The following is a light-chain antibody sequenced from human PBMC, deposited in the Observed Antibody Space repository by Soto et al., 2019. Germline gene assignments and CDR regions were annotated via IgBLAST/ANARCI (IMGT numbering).Light chain of an antibody. CDR3: SSYSSINTLDVV. CDR1: SSNIGSNY. J-gene: IGLJ2*01. Sequence: QAVVTQPPSASGTPGQRVTISCSGSSSNIGSNYVYWYQQLPGTAPKLLIYRNNQRPSGVSNRFSGSKSGNTASLTISGLQAEDEANYYCSSYSSINTLDVVFGGGTQLTVL. CDR2: RNN. V-gene: IGLV1-47*01.